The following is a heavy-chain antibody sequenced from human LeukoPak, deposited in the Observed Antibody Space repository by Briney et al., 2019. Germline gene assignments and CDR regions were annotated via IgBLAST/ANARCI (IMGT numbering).Heavy chain of an antibody. CDR3: ARGRITMIVAGFDI. D-gene: IGHD3-22*01. Sequence: GASVKVSCKASGGTFSTYAIVWVRQAPGQGLEWMGRIIPIFGTANYAQKFQGRVTITTDESTSTAYMELNSLRSEDTAVYYCARGRITMIVAGFDIWGQGTMVTVSS. CDR2: IIPIFGTA. V-gene: IGHV1-69*05. J-gene: IGHJ3*02. CDR1: GGTFSTYA.